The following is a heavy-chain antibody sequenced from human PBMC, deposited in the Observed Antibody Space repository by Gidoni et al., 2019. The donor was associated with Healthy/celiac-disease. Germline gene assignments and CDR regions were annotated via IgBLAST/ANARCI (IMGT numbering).Heavy chain of an antibody. CDR2: ISYDGSNK. Sequence: QVQLVESGGGVVQPGRSLRLSCSASGFTFSSYGMHWVRQAPGKGLEWVAVISYDGSNKYYADSVKGRFTISRDNSKNTLYLQMNSLRAEDTAVYYCAKDQRRDGCSDYWGQGTLVTVSS. V-gene: IGHV3-30*18. CDR1: GFTFSSYG. D-gene: IGHD2-15*01. CDR3: AKDQRRDGCSDY. J-gene: IGHJ4*02.